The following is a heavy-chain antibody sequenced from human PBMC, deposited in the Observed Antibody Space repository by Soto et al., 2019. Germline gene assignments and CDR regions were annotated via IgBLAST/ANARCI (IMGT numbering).Heavy chain of an antibody. D-gene: IGHD4-4*01. CDR1: GYTFTSYG. CDR3: GRYSDYSNYYYYYYYGMDV. CDR2: ISAYNGNT. Sequence: QVQLVQSGAEVKKPGASVKVSCKASGYTFTSYGISWVRQAPGQGLEWRGWISAYNGNTNYAQKLQGRVTMTTDTSTSTAYMELRSLGSDDTAVYYCGRYSDYSNYYYYYYYGMDVWGQGTTVTVSS. V-gene: IGHV1-18*04. J-gene: IGHJ6*02.